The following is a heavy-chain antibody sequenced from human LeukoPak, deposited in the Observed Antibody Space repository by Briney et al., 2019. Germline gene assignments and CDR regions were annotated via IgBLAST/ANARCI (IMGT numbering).Heavy chain of an antibody. Sequence: GGSLRLSCAASGFTFSTYAMSWVRQAPGKGLEWVSGITDSGGATFYADSVKGRFTISRDNSKSAGFRQMNSLRAEDTAVYYCAKLPTVGNWFDPWGQGTLVTVSS. CDR1: GFTFSTYA. CDR3: AKLPTVGNWFDP. CDR2: ITDSGGAT. J-gene: IGHJ5*02. V-gene: IGHV3-23*01. D-gene: IGHD4-11*01.